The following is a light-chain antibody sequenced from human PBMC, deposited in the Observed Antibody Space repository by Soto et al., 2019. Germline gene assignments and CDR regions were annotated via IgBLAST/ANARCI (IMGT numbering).Light chain of an antibody. CDR1: QNINNY. J-gene: IGKJ5*01. V-gene: IGKV1-33*01. CDR3: QQYENLPT. Sequence: DFPMTQSPSSLFASVGDRVTISCQASQNINNYLNWYPQKPGRAPKLLIYDASNLEAGVPSRFRGSGSGTDFTFTISRLQPEYIATYYCQQYENLPTFGQGTRLEIK. CDR2: DAS.